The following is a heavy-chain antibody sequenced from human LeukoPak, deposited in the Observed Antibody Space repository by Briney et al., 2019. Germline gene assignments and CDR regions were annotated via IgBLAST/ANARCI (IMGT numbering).Heavy chain of an antibody. D-gene: IGHD2-15*01. V-gene: IGHV1-46*01. J-gene: IGHJ4*02. CDR2: INPSGGST. Sequence: ASVKVSGKASGYTFTSYYMHWVRQAPGQGLERMGIINPSGGSTSYAQKFQGRVTMTRDTSTSTVYMELSSLRSEDTAVYYCARGRNLGYCSGGSCYYFDYWGQGTLVTVSS. CDR3: ARGRNLGYCSGGSCYYFDY. CDR1: GYTFTSYY.